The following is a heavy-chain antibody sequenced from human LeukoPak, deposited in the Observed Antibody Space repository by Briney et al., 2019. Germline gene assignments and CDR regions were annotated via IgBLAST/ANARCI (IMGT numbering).Heavy chain of an antibody. J-gene: IGHJ4*02. D-gene: IGHD3-10*01. Sequence: GGTLRHACAASGFTFSSYGLSWVRQAPRKGLEWVSAISGSGGSTYYADSVKGRFTISRDNSKNTLYLQMNSLRAEDTAVYYCAKGPMVRGVIISLDYWGQGTLVTVSS. V-gene: IGHV3-23*01. CDR3: AKGPMVRGVIISLDY. CDR2: ISGSGGST. CDR1: GFTFSSYG.